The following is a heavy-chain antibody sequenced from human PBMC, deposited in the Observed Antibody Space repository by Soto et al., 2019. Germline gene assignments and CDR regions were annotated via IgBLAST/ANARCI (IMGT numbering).Heavy chain of an antibody. CDR2: INAGNGNT. CDR3: ARDRSAYNWNHFDY. J-gene: IGHJ4*02. V-gene: IGHV1-3*01. D-gene: IGHD1-20*01. Sequence: ASVKVSCKASGYTFTSYAMHWVRQAPGQRLEWMGWINAGNGNTKYSQKFQGRVTITRDTSASTAYMELSSLRSEDTAVYYCARDRSAYNWNHFDYWGQGTLVTVSS. CDR1: GYTFTSYA.